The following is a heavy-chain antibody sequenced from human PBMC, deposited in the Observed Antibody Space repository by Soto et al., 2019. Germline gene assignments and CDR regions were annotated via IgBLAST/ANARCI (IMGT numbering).Heavy chain of an antibody. CDR1: GYTFTAYF. J-gene: IGHJ6*04. D-gene: IGHD3-3*01. CDR2: INPNSGGT. V-gene: IGHV1-2*04. Sequence: ASVKVSCKASGYTFTAYFVHWVRQAPGQGLEWMGWINPNSGGTKYAQKFQGWVTMTRDTSISTAYMELTRLRSDDTAMYYCAKSVNHYGMDVWGKGTMVTLYS. CDR3: AKSVNHYGMDV.